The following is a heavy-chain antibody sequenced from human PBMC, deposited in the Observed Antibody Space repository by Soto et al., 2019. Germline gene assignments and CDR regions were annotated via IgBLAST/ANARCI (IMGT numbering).Heavy chain of an antibody. J-gene: IGHJ4*02. Sequence: LSLTCAVSGGTFSGFFWSWVRQPPGKGLEWIGEIEHNGNNNINPSLKSRVTLSVDTSKNQISLTLTSVTAADTAVYYCARDFRYFPYWGQGTLVTVSS. CDR3: ARDFRYFPY. CDR2: IEHNGNN. D-gene: IGHD3-10*01. CDR1: GGTFSGFF. V-gene: IGHV4-34*01.